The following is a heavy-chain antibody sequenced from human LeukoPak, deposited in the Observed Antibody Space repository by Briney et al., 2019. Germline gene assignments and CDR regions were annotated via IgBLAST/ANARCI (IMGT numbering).Heavy chain of an antibody. CDR3: AKSNGYGLVDI. Sequence: SETLSLTCTVSAGSISSSTWWSWVRQPPGKGLECIGEIHHSGTTNYNPSLKSRVTISIDKSKNQFSLKLNSVTAADTAVYYCAKSNGYGLVDIWGQGTMVTVSS. J-gene: IGHJ3*02. V-gene: IGHV4-4*02. CDR2: IHHSGTT. D-gene: IGHD3-10*01. CDR1: AGSISSSTW.